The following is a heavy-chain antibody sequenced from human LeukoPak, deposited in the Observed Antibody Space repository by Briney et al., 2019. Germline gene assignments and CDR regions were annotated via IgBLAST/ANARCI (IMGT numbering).Heavy chain of an antibody. Sequence: GGSLRLSCAASGFTFSSYAMSWVRQAPGKGLEWVSAISGSGGSTYYADSVKGRFTISRDNSKNTLYLQMNSLRAEDTAVYHCAKGPRAALFYFDYWGQGTLVTVSS. D-gene: IGHD2-15*01. V-gene: IGHV3-23*01. CDR3: AKGPRAALFYFDY. CDR2: ISGSGGST. CDR1: GFTFSSYA. J-gene: IGHJ4*02.